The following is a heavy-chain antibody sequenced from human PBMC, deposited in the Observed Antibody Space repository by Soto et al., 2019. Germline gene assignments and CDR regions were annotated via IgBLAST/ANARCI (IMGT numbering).Heavy chain of an antibody. Sequence: QVQLVQSGAEVKKPGASVTVSCKATGYTFSNYYIHWVRQAPGQVLEWMGIINPNGGSTTYAQKFQGRVTITRDTSTSTVYMELSSLTSEDTALDYCARDGWFSALRIPFGLDVWGQGTTVTVSS. D-gene: IGHD3-3*01. CDR3: ARDGWFSALRIPFGLDV. CDR2: INPNGGST. J-gene: IGHJ6*02. CDR1: GYTFSNYY. V-gene: IGHV1-46*01.